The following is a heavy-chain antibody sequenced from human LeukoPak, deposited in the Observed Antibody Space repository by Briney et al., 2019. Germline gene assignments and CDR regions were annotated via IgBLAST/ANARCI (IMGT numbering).Heavy chain of an antibody. Sequence: SQTLSLTCTVSGGSISSGGYYWSWIRQHPGKGLEWIGYIYYSGSTYYNPPLKSRVTISVDTSKNQFSLKLSSVTAADTAVYYCARDAPMVRGTYYFDYWGQGTLVTVSS. J-gene: IGHJ4*02. V-gene: IGHV4-31*03. CDR3: ARDAPMVRGTYYFDY. CDR2: IYYSGST. D-gene: IGHD3-10*01. CDR1: GGSISSGGYY.